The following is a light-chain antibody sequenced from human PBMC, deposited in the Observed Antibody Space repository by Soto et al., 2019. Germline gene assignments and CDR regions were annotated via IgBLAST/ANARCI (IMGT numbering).Light chain of an antibody. V-gene: IGKV3-11*01. J-gene: IGKJ1*01. CDR2: AAS. Sequence: VVLTQSPATLSLSPGERATLSCRASQSVSTYLAWYQQRPGQAPRLLIYAASNRATDIPARFSGSGSGTDFTLTISSLEPEDFAVYYCQQRSSWPWTFGQGTKVEIE. CDR1: QSVSTY. CDR3: QQRSSWPWT.